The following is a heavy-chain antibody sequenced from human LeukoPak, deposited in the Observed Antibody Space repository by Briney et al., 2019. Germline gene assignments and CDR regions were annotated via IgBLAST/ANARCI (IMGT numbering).Heavy chain of an antibody. CDR3: ARDDYRGVTNFAP. CDR2: ISYTGST. V-gene: IGHV4-59*01. CDR1: GGSISPYF. J-gene: IGHJ5*02. Sequence: SETLSLTCTVSGGSISPYFWSWIRQPPGKGLEWIGYISYTGSTNYNPSLKSRVTISVDTSKNQFSLQLTSVTAADTAVYYCARDDYRGVTNFAPRGQGTLVTVSS. D-gene: IGHD3-10*01.